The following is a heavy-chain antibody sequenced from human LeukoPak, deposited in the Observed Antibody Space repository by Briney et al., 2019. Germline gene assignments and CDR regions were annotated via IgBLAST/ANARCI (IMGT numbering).Heavy chain of an antibody. J-gene: IGHJ4*02. CDR1: GFTFRSYA. V-gene: IGHV3-23*01. D-gene: IGHD5-12*01. CDR3: ARSGGYSGYEVFDY. CDR2: ISGSGGNT. Sequence: PGGSLRLSCAASGFTFRSYAMSWDRQAPGKGLEWVSAISGSGGNTYYADSVKGRFTISRDNSKNTLYLQMNSLRAEDTAVYYCARSGGYSGYEVFDYWGQGTLVTVSS.